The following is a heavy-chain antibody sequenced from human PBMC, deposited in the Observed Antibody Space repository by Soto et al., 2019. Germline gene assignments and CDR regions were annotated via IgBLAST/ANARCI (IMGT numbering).Heavy chain of an antibody. CDR2: ISAYNGNT. CDR3: ARDLVNYYDSSGYPRPNRGINWFDP. J-gene: IGHJ5*02. D-gene: IGHD3-22*01. V-gene: IGHV1-18*01. Sequence: GASVKVSCKASGYTFTSYGISWVRQAPGQGLEWMGWISAYNGNTNYAQKLQGRVTMTTDTSTSTAYMELRSLRSDDTAVYYCARDLVNYYDSSGYPRPNRGINWFDPWGQGTLVTVSS. CDR1: GYTFTSYG.